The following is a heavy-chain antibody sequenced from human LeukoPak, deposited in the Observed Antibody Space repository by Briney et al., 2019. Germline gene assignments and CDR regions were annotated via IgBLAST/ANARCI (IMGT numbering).Heavy chain of an antibody. CDR3: AKGVNYFVLEY. CDR2: IDKKDKGYATAT. J-gene: IGHJ4*02. V-gene: IGHV3-73*01. Sequence: GGSLRLSCAASGFTFSGSAIHWVRQSSGKGLEWVGQIDKKDKGYATATAYAASVKGRFTISRDDSINTAYLQMNSLRAEDTAVYYCAKGVNYFVLEYWGQGTLVTISS. D-gene: IGHD3-10*02. CDR1: GFTFSGSA.